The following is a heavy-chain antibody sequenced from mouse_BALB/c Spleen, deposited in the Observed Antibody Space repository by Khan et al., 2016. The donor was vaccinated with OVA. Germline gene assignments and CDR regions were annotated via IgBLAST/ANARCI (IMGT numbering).Heavy chain of an antibody. CDR3: ARMYGGDVDY. V-gene: IGHV3-2*02. J-gene: IGHJ2*01. Sequence: EVQLEESGPGLVKPSQSLSLTCTVTGYSITSDYAWNWIRQFPGNKLEWMGYISYSGNTKYNPSLKSRISVTRDTSKNQFFLHLNSVTTEDTATYYCARMYGGDVDYWGQGTPLTVSS. CDR1: GYSITSDYA. D-gene: IGHD2-10*02. CDR2: ISYSGNT.